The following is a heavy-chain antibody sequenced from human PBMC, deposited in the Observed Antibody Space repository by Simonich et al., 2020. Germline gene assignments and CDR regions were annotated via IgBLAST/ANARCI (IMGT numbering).Heavy chain of an antibody. V-gene: IGHV1-18*01. CDR1: GYTFTSYG. CDR3: ARASRGTWWYYYFDY. D-gene: IGHD2-15*01. Sequence: QVQLVQSGAEVKKPGGSVKVSCKASGYTFTSYGISWVRQAPGQGLEWMGWISAYNGTTNYAQKLQGRVTMTTDTSTSTAYMELRSLRSDDTAVYYCARASRGTWWYYYFDYWGQGTLVTVSS. CDR2: ISAYNGTT. J-gene: IGHJ4*02.